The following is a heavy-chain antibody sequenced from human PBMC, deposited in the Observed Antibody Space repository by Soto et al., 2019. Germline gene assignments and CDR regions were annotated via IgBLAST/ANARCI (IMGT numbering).Heavy chain of an antibody. Sequence: QVQMVQSGAEVKKPGSSARVSCKVSGGTFSRHSISWVRQAPGQGLEWMGGIIPIFDATQYAQKFQGRLTITADESTTTFHMDLSGLSPEDTAIYYCARDSTSGRGSWGPGTLVTVS. V-gene: IGHV1-69*01. CDR2: IIPIFDAT. CDR1: GGTFSRHS. D-gene: IGHD3-10*01. CDR3: ARDSTSGRGS. J-gene: IGHJ4*02.